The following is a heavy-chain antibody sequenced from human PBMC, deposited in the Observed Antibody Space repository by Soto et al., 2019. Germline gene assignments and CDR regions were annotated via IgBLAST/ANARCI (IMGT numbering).Heavy chain of an antibody. CDR2: IYYSGST. Sequence: QVQLQESGPGLVKPSQTLSLTCTVSGGSISSGDYYWSWLRQPPGKGLEWIGYIYYSGSTYYNPSLKSRVTISVDTSKNQFSLNLSSVTAADTAVYYCAREPLTGTTLHFDYWGQGTLVTVSS. J-gene: IGHJ4*02. CDR1: GGSISSGDYY. D-gene: IGHD1-7*01. CDR3: AREPLTGTTLHFDY. V-gene: IGHV4-30-4*01.